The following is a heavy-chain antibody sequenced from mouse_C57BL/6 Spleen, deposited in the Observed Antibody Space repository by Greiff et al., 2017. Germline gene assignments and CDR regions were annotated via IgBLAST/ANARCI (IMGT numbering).Heavy chain of an antibody. D-gene: IGHD2-4*01. CDR1: GYAFSSSW. J-gene: IGHJ2*01. CDR2: IYPGDGDT. CDR3: ARYDFPLYFDY. V-gene: IGHV1-82*01. Sequence: VKLVESGPELVKPGASVKISSKASGYAFSSSWMNWVKQRPGKGLEWIGRIYPGDGDTNYNGKFKGKATLTADKSSSTAYMQLSSLTSEDYSVYFCARYDFPLYFDYWGQGTTRTVSS.